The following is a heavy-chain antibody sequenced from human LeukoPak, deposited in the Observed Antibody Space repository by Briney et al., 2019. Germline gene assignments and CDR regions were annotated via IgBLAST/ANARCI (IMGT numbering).Heavy chain of an antibody. CDR1: GFTFSSYS. D-gene: IGHD2-21*02. V-gene: IGHV3-21*01. CDR2: ISSSSGYI. CDR3: ARDRYCGGDCYSYAFDI. J-gene: IGHJ3*02. Sequence: PGGSLRLSCAASGFTFSSYSMNWVRQAPGKGLEWVSSISSSSGYIYYADSVKGRFTISRDNAKNSLYLQMNSLRAEDTAVYYCARDRYCGGDCYSYAFDIWGQGTMVTVSS.